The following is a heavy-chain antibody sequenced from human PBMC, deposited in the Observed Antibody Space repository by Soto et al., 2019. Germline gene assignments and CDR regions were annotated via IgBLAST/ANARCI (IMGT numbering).Heavy chain of an antibody. Sequence: EVQLLESGGGLVQPGESLRLSCAASGFTFSTYDMSWVRQAPGKGLEWVSTISDSGGSTYYADSVKGRFTISRDNSKNTLYLQVNSLTAEDTAVYYCARDGTSWNGAGYWGQGTLVTVSS. CDR1: GFTFSTYD. D-gene: IGHD6-13*01. CDR2: ISDSGGST. J-gene: IGHJ4*02. CDR3: ARDGTSWNGAGY. V-gene: IGHV3-23*01.